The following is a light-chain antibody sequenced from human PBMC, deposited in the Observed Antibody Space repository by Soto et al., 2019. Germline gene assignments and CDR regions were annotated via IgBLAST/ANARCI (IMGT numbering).Light chain of an antibody. V-gene: IGLV2-23*02. Sequence: QSALTQPASVSGSPGQSITISCTGTSSDVGSYNLVSWYQQHPGKVHKLIIYEVSERPSGVSSRSSCSKSGNTASLTISGLQEDEDADYYCSSARRNSRVIFGGGTKLTVL. CDR1: SSDVGSYNL. J-gene: IGLJ2*01. CDR3: CSSARRNSRVI. CDR2: EVS.